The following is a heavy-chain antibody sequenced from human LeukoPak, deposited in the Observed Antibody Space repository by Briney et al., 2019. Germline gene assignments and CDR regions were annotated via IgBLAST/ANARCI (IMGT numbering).Heavy chain of an antibody. Sequence: PSETLSLTCAVYGGSFSGYYWSWLRQPPGKGLEWIGEINHSGSANYNPSLKSRVTISVDTSKNQFSLKLSSVTAADTAVYYCARGRMDFWSGYYRVSGEIDYWGQGTLVTVSS. V-gene: IGHV4-34*01. CDR2: INHSGSA. J-gene: IGHJ4*02. D-gene: IGHD3-3*01. CDR1: GGSFSGYY. CDR3: ARGRMDFWSGYYRVSGEIDY.